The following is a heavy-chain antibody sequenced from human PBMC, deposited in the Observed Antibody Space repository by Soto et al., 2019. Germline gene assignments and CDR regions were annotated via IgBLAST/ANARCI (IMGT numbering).Heavy chain of an antibody. CDR1: GFTFDDYG. V-gene: IGHV3-20*04. D-gene: IGHD6-19*01. CDR2: INWNGGST. CDR3: ARLYSSGWYGPGRY. Sequence: EVQLVESGGGVVRPGGSLRLSCAASGFTFDDYGMSWVRQAPGKGLEWVSGINWNGGSTGYADSVKGRFTISRDNAKNSLYLQMNTLRAADTALYYCARLYSSGWYGPGRYWGQGTLVTVSS. J-gene: IGHJ4*02.